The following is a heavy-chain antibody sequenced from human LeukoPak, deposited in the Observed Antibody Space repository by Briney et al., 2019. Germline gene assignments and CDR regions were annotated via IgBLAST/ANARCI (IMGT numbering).Heavy chain of an antibody. V-gene: IGHV3-21*01. CDR1: GFTLSSYA. CDR2: ISSSSSDI. CDR3: VTDYGGSAGAFDI. D-gene: IGHD4-23*01. J-gene: IGHJ3*02. Sequence: GGSLRLSCTGSGFTLSSYAMNWVRRAPAQGLEWVSSISSSSSDIYYTDSVKGRFTISRDNAKNSLYLQMNSLRAEDTAVYYCVTDYGGSAGAFDIWGQGTMVTVSS.